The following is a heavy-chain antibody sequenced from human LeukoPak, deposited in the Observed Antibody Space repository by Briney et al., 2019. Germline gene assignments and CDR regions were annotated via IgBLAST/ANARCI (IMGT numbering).Heavy chain of an antibody. CDR1: GYTFTSYA. CDR3: ASFGYCSGGSCYAGSAFDI. CDR2: INTNTGNP. D-gene: IGHD2-15*01. V-gene: IGHV7-4-1*02. Sequence: GASVKVSCKASGYTFTSYAMNWVRHAPGQGLEWMGWINTNTGNPTYAQGFTGRFVFSLDTSVSTAYLQISSLKAEDTAVYYCASFGYCSGGSCYAGSAFDIWGQGTMVTVSS. J-gene: IGHJ3*02.